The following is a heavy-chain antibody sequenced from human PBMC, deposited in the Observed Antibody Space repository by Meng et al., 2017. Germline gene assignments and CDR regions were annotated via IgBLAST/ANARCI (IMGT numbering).Heavy chain of an antibody. Sequence: LSLTCAASGFTFSSYGMHWVRQAPGKGLEWVAVIWYDGSNKYYADSVKGRFTISRDNSKNTLYLQMNSLRAEDTAVYYCARDRYGDYAFWLDYYYYYGMDVWGQGTMVTVSS. J-gene: IGHJ6*01. CDR3: ARDRYGDYAFWLDYYYYYGMDV. CDR2: IWYDGSNK. CDR1: GFTFSSYG. V-gene: IGHV3-33*01. D-gene: IGHD4-17*01.